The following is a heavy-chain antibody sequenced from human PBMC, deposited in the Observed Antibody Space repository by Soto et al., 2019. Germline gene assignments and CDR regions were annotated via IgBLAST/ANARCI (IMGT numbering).Heavy chain of an antibody. D-gene: IGHD3-3*02. Sequence: QVQLVQSGAEVKKPGASVKVSCKASGYTFTSYGISWVRQAPGQGLEWMGWISAHNGNTKYAQKLQGRATVTTDTSTSTAFVELRSLRADDTAVYYCARYLSIGLFDYWGQGTLVTVSS. V-gene: IGHV1-18*01. CDR1: GYTFTSYG. CDR2: ISAHNGNT. J-gene: IGHJ4*02. CDR3: ARYLSIGLFDY.